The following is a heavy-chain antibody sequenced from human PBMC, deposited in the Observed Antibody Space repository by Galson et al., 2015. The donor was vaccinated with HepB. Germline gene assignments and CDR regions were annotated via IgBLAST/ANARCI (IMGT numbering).Heavy chain of an antibody. J-gene: IGHJ5*02. CDR3: VKRGSSSVGVRRDWFDP. D-gene: IGHD3-16*01. V-gene: IGHV3-21*06. CDR1: GFAFGDYR. Sequence: SLRLSCAASGFAFGDYRMDWVRQAPGKGPEWVSSIGHTSTYKYYADSVRGRFAISRDNAKSSLYLQMDGLRVDDTAIYFCVKRGSSSVGVRRDWFDPWGQGTLVTVSS. CDR2: IGHTSTYK.